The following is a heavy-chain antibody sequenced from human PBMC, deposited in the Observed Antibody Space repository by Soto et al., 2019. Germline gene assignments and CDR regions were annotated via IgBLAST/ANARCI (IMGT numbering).Heavy chain of an antibody. CDR2: IWYDGSNK. D-gene: IGHD6-19*01. CDR3: ARWYSSGWYYFDY. CDR1: GFTFSSYG. Sequence: PGGSLRLSCAASGFTFSSYGMHWVRQAPGKGLEWVAVIWYDGSNKYYADSVKGRFTISSDNSKNTLYLQMNSLKASDSAMYYCARWYSSGWYYFDYWGQGTLVTVSS. J-gene: IGHJ4*02. V-gene: IGHV3-33*01.